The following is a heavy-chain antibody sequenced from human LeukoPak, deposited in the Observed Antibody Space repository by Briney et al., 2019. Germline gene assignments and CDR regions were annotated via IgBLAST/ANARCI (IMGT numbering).Heavy chain of an antibody. J-gene: IGHJ4*02. CDR2: INAGNGNT. CDR1: GYTFTSYA. D-gene: IGHD3-10*01. Sequence: ASVKVSCKASGYTFTSYAMHWVRQAPGQRLEWMGWINAGNGNTKYSQKFQGRVTITRDTSASTAYMELSSLRSEDTAVYYCASDGGYYGSGSYYAFDYWAREPWSPSPQ. V-gene: IGHV1-3*01. CDR3: ASDGGYYGSGSYYAFDY.